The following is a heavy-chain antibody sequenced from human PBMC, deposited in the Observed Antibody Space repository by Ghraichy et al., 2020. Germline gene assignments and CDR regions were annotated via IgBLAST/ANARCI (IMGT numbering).Heavy chain of an antibody. J-gene: IGHJ4*02. CDR1: GFTFSRNG. D-gene: IGHD6-13*01. V-gene: IGHV3-30*18. Sequence: GGSLRLSCVASGFTFSRNGMHWVRQAPGKGLEWVAVISYDGSNKHYADSVKGRFTISRDNSKNTLYLQMNSLRAEDTAVYYCAKDRSSSWSFDYWGQGTLV. CDR2: ISYDGSNK. CDR3: AKDRSSSWSFDY.